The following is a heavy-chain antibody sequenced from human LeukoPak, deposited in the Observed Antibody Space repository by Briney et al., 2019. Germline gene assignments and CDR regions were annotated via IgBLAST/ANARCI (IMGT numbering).Heavy chain of an antibody. Sequence: SQTLSLTCTVSGGSISSSSYYWGWIRQPPGKGLQWIGSIYYSGSTYYNPSLKSRVTISVDTSKNQFSLKLSSVTAADTAVYYCARDLHCSGGSCPATADAFDIWGQGTMVTVSS. CDR2: IYYSGST. CDR3: ARDLHCSGGSCPATADAFDI. CDR1: GGSISSSSYY. J-gene: IGHJ3*02. D-gene: IGHD2-15*01. V-gene: IGHV4-39*07.